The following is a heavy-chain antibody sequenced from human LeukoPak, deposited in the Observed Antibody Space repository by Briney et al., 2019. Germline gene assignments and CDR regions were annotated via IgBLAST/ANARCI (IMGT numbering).Heavy chain of an antibody. Sequence: SETLSLTRTVSGGSISSYYWSWIRQPPGKGLEWIGYIYYSGSTNYNPSLKSRVTISVDTPKNQFSLKLSSVTAADTAVYYCARGDNYYDSSGYYAYWGQGTLVTVSS. V-gene: IGHV4-59*01. CDR1: GGSISSYY. CDR3: ARGDNYYDSSGYYAY. D-gene: IGHD3-22*01. CDR2: IYYSGST. J-gene: IGHJ4*02.